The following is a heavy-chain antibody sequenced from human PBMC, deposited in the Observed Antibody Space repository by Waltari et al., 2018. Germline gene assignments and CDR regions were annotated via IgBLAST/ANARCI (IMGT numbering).Heavy chain of an antibody. Sequence: QVPLVQAGAEVKKPGASVKVSCQASGYTFTGYYMHWVRQAPGQGLEWMGRINPNSGGTNYAQKFQGRVTMTRDTSISTAYMELSRLRSDDTAVYYCARDGITGTTADYWGQGTLVTVSS. CDR2: INPNSGGT. D-gene: IGHD1-7*01. CDR1: GYTFTGYY. V-gene: IGHV1-2*06. J-gene: IGHJ4*02. CDR3: ARDGITGTTADY.